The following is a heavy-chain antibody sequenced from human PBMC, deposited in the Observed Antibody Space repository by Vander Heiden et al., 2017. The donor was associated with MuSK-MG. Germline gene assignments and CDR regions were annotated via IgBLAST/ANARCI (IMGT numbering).Heavy chain of an antibody. CDR2: INPNSGGT. CDR3: AIVVTGTTSGDY. D-gene: IGHD1-7*01. J-gene: IGHJ4*02. CDR1: GYTFTGYY. Sequence: QVQLVQSGAEVKKPGASVQVSCKASGYTFTGYYMHWVRQAPGQGLEWMGWINPNSGGTNYAQKLQGRVTMTRDTSIRTAYMELSSMRSDDAAVYYCAIVVTGTTSGDYWCQGTLVTVSS. V-gene: IGHV1-2*02.